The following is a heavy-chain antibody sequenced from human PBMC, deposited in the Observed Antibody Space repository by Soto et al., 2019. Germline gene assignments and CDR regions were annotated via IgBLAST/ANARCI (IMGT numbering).Heavy chain of an antibody. D-gene: IGHD6-13*01. CDR2: IYYSGST. CDR3: ARELSGYSSSWYYYYMDV. Sequence: SETLSLTCTVSGGSISSYYWSWIRQPPGKGLEWIGYIYYSGSTNYNPSLKSRVTISVDTSKNQFSLKLSSVTAADTAVFYCARELSGYSSSWYYYYMDVWGKGTTVTVSS. J-gene: IGHJ6*03. CDR1: GGSISSYY. V-gene: IGHV4-59*01.